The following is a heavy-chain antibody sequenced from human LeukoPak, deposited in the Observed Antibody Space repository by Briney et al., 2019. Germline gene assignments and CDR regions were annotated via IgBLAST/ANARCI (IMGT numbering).Heavy chain of an antibody. Sequence: GGSLRLSCAASGFTFTSYNMNWVRQAPGKGLEWVSSISSSTTYIYYADSVKGRFTISRDNAKNSLYLQMDSLRAEDTAMYYCARGGALDTWGQGTMVTVSS. CDR1: GFTFTSYN. J-gene: IGHJ3*02. V-gene: IGHV3-21*01. CDR2: ISSSTTYI. CDR3: ARGGALDT. D-gene: IGHD2-15*01.